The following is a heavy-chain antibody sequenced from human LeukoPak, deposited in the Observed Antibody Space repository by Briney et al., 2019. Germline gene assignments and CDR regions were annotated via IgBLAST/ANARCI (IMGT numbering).Heavy chain of an antibody. CDR2: INHSGST. CDR1: GGSFSGYY. J-gene: IGHJ6*03. CDR3: ARDGYYGSGSYRRIYYYYYMDV. V-gene: IGHV4-34*01. D-gene: IGHD3-10*01. Sequence: SQTLSLTCAVYGGSFSGYYWSWIRQPLGKGLEWIGEINHSGSTNYNPSLKSRVTISVDTSKNQFSLKLSSVTAADTAVYYCARDGYYGSGSYRRIYYYYYMDVWGKGTTVTVSS.